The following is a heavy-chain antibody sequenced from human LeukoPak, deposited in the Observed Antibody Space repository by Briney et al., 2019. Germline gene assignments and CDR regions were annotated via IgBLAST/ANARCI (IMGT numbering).Heavy chain of an antibody. V-gene: IGHV3-11*01. D-gene: IGHD2-8*01. CDR3: AKVARDIVLMVYAMSDDWFDP. CDR2: ISGNGRFI. Sequence: GGSLRLSCAASGFTFSDYYINWIRQAPGRGLEWLSYISGNGRFIEYADSVKGRFTISRDNSKNTLYLQMNSLRAEDTAVYYCAKVARDIVLMVYAMSDDWFDPWGQGTLVTVSS. J-gene: IGHJ5*02. CDR1: GFTFSDYY.